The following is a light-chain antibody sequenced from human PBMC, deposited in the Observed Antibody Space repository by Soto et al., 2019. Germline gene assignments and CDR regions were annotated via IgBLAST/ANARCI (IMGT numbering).Light chain of an antibody. J-gene: IGLJ1*01. Sequence: QSALTQPASVSGSPGQSITISCTGTSSDVGTYNLVSWYQHHPGKAPKLMIYECSKRPSGVSNRFSGSKSGNTASLTISGLQAEDEAEYYCCSYAGSSTYVFGTGTKVTVL. CDR3: CSYAGSSTYV. CDR2: ECS. CDR1: SSDVGTYNL. V-gene: IGLV2-23*01.